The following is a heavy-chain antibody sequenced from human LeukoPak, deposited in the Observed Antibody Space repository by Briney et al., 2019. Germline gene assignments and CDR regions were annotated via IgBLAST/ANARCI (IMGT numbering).Heavy chain of an antibody. CDR1: GGSISSSSYC. V-gene: IGHV4-39*01. CDR2: ICYSGST. CDR3: ARQGYSFGTFHGFDI. D-gene: IGHD5-18*01. Sequence: SETLSLTCTVSGGSISSSSYCWGWIRQPPGKGLEWIGSICYSGSTYYNPSLKSRVTISVDTSKNQFSLKLNSVTAADTAVYFCARQGYSFGTFHGFDIWGQGTMVTVSS. J-gene: IGHJ3*02.